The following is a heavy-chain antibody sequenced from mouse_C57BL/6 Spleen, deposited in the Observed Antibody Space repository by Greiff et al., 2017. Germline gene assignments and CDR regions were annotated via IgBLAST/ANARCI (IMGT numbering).Heavy chain of an antibody. Sequence: VQLQQSGAELVKPGASVKISCKASGYAFSSYSMNWVKQRPGKGLEWIGQIYPGDGDTNYNGKFKGKATLTADKSSSTAYMQLSSLTSEDSAVYFCARGNYYAMDYWGQGTSVTVSS. V-gene: IGHV1-80*01. CDR2: IYPGDGDT. J-gene: IGHJ4*01. CDR1: GYAFSSYS. CDR3: ARGNYYAMDY.